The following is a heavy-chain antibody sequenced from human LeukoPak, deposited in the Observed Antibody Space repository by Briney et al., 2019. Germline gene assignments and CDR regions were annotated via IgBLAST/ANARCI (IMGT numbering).Heavy chain of an antibody. CDR3: ARVGYYYGSGSYGSGQDFDY. V-gene: IGHV3-48*03. D-gene: IGHD3-10*01. CDR2: ISSSGSTI. Sequence: GGSLRLSCAASGFTFSSYEMNWVRQAPGKGLEWVPYISSSGSTIYYADSVKGRFTISRDNAKNSLYLQMNSLRAEDTAVYYCARVGYYYGSGSYGSGQDFDYWGQGTLVTVSS. CDR1: GFTFSSYE. J-gene: IGHJ4*02.